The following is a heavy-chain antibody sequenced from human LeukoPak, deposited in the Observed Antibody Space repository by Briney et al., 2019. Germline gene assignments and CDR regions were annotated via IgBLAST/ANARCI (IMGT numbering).Heavy chain of an antibody. Sequence: PGGSLRLSCAASGFTFDDYAMHWVRQAPGKGLEWVSGISWNSGSIGYADSVKGRFTISRDNAKNSLYLQMNSPRAEDTALYYCAKDTLRYSSLFDYWGQGTLVTVSS. CDR3: AKDTLRYSSLFDY. V-gene: IGHV3-9*01. D-gene: IGHD6-13*01. CDR2: ISWNSGSI. J-gene: IGHJ4*02. CDR1: GFTFDDYA.